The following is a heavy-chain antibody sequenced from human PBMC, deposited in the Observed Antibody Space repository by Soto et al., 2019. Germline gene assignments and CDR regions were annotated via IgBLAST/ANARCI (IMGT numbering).Heavy chain of an antibody. CDR1: GGTFSSYA. CDR3: ARKYYYDSSGYYYAHFFDY. CDR2: IIPIFGTA. J-gene: IGHJ4*02. Sequence: GASVKVSCKASGGTFSSYAISWVRQAPGQGLEWMGGIIPIFGTANYAQKFQGRVTITADESTSTAYMELSSLRSEDTAVYYCARKYYYDSSGYYYAHFFDYWGQGTLVTVTS. V-gene: IGHV1-69*13. D-gene: IGHD3-22*01.